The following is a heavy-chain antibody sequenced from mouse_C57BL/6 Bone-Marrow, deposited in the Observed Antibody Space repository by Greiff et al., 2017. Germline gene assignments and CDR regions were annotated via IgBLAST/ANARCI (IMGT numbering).Heavy chain of an antibody. D-gene: IGHD1-1*01. CDR1: GFTFSDYY. CDR2: ISNGGGST. Sequence: EVMLVESGGGLVQPGGSLKLSCAASGFTFSDYYMYWVRQTPEKRLEWVAYISNGGGSTYYPDTVKGRFTISRDNAKNTLYLQMRRLKSEDTAMYYCARQAVVARDYYAMGYWGQGTSVTVSS. V-gene: IGHV5-12*01. CDR3: ARQAVVARDYYAMGY. J-gene: IGHJ4*01.